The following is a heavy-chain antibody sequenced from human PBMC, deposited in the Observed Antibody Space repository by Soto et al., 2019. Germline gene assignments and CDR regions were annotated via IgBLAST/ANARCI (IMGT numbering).Heavy chain of an antibody. CDR1: GFVFSSYD. J-gene: IGHJ4*01. D-gene: IGHD3-3*01. CDR2: ISNDGSNK. CDR3: AKGKTIFGVVVVSEY. Sequence: LRLSCAVSGFVFSSYDMHWVRQAPGKGLEWVAVISNDGSNKDYADSVKGRFTISRDNSKITLYLQMNGLRAEDTAVYYCAKGKTIFGVVVVSEYWGQGTLVTVSS. V-gene: IGHV3-30*18.